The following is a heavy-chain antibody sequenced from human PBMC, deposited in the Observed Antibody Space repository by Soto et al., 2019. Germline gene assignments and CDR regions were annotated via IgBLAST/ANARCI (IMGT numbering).Heavy chain of an antibody. V-gene: IGHV3-23*01. Sequence: EVQVLESGGGLGQPGGSLRLSCAASGFTFSSHSMSWVRQAPGKGLEWVSSMNGGGGITYHVDSVKSRFTISRDNSKNTLYRQMNSLRAEDTAVYCCAYGALSTYGRDVWGQGTT. CDR3: AYGALSTYGRDV. J-gene: IGHJ6*02. CDR2: MNGGGGIT. CDR1: GFTFSSHS. D-gene: IGHD1-26*01.